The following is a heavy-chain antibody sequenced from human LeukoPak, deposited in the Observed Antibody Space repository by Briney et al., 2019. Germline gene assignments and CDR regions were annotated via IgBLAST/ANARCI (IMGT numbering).Heavy chain of an antibody. V-gene: IGHV3-30*18. Sequence: PGRSLRLSCAASGFTFSSYGMHWVRQAPGKGLEWVAVISYDGSNKYYADSVKGRFTISRDNSKNTLYLQMNSLRAEGTAVCYCAKVWAYCSSTSCSDYWGQGTLVTVSS. D-gene: IGHD2-2*01. J-gene: IGHJ4*02. CDR1: GFTFSSYG. CDR3: AKVWAYCSSTSCSDY. CDR2: ISYDGSNK.